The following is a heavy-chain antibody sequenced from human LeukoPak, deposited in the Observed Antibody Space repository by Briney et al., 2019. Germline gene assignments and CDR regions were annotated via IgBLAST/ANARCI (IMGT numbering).Heavy chain of an antibody. V-gene: IGHV4-34*01. CDR1: GGSFSGYY. Sequence: SETLSLTCAVYGGSFSGYYWSWIRQPPGKGLEWIGEINHSGSTNYNPSLKSRVTISVDTSKNQFSLKLSSVTAADTAVYYCARRSVVRGVHYYYYYYMDVWGKGTTVTISS. CDR3: ARRSVVRGVHYYYYYYMDV. CDR2: INHSGST. D-gene: IGHD3-10*01. J-gene: IGHJ6*03.